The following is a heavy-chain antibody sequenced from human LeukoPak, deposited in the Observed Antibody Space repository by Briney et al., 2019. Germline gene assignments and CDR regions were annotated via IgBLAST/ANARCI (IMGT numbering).Heavy chain of an antibody. Sequence: ASVKVSCKASGYTFTSYYMHWVRQAPGQGLEWMGIINPSGGSTSYAQKFQGRVTMTRDMPTSTVYMELSSLRSEDTAVYYCARGGQAVADWGNNWFDPWGQGTLVTVSS. CDR3: ARGGQAVADWGNNWFDP. J-gene: IGHJ5*02. CDR2: INPSGGST. CDR1: GYTFTSYY. V-gene: IGHV1-46*01. D-gene: IGHD6-19*01.